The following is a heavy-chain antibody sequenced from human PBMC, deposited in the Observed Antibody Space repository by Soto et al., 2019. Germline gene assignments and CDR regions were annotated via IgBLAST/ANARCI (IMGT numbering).Heavy chain of an antibody. V-gene: IGHV3-30*09. J-gene: IGHJ3*02. Sequence: GGSLRLSCAASGFTTSNYAMHWVRQAPGKGLEWVAVISYDGSNKYYVDSVKGRFAISRDNSKNTLYLQMNSLTAEDTAVYYCAIPQRDSRGAFDIWGQGTMVTVSS. CDR1: GFTTSNYA. CDR2: ISYDGSNK. D-gene: IGHD2-21*01. CDR3: AIPQRDSRGAFDI.